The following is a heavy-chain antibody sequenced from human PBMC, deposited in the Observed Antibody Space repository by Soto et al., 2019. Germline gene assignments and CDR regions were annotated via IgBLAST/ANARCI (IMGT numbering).Heavy chain of an antibody. Sequence: QVQLVESGGGVVQPGRSLRLSCAASGFTFSSYGMHWVRQAPGKGLEWVAVISYDGSNKYYADSVKGRFTISRDNSKNTLYLQMNSLRAEDTAVYYCAKDTSTGHYDSSGYADYWGQGTLVTVSS. CDR1: GFTFSSYG. CDR2: ISYDGSNK. CDR3: AKDTSTGHYDSSGYADY. V-gene: IGHV3-30*18. D-gene: IGHD3-22*01. J-gene: IGHJ4*02.